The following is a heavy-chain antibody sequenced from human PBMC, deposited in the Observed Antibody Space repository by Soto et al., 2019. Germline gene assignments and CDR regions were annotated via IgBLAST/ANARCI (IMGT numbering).Heavy chain of an antibody. CDR2: IHYSGAT. J-gene: IGHJ4*02. V-gene: IGHV4-39*01. D-gene: IGHD3-10*01. CDR3: VRERGGSVDY. CDR1: GASIYSNTYY. Sequence: QVQLQESGPGLVMPSETLSLTCTVSGASIYSNTYYWGWIRQPPGKGLDWIGTIHYSGATFYKPSLELRVTMSVDTSKNQFPLKLMSVTAADTALYYCVRERGGSVDYWGQGILVTVSS.